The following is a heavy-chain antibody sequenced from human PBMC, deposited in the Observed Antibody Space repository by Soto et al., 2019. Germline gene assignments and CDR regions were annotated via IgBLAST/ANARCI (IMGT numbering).Heavy chain of an antibody. Sequence: EVQLLESGGGLVQPGGSLRLSCAASGFPFSSYVMSWVRQAPGKGLEWVSAISGSGGSTYYADSVKGRFTISRDNSKNTLYLLMNSLRAEDTAVYYCAKEDRYNYAFDIWGQGTMVTVSS. CDR1: GFPFSSYV. CDR3: AKEDRYNYAFDI. D-gene: IGHD1-1*01. J-gene: IGHJ3*02. CDR2: ISGSGGST. V-gene: IGHV3-23*01.